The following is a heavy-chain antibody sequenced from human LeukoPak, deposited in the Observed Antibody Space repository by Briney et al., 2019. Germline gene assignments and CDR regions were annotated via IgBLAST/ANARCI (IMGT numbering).Heavy chain of an antibody. Sequence: AASVNVSCKVSGYTLTELSMHWVRQAPGKGLEWMGGFDPEDGETIYAQKFQGRVAMTEDTSTDTAYMELSSLRSEDTAVYYCATVAPEDYYFDYWGQGTLVTVSS. J-gene: IGHJ4*02. V-gene: IGHV1-24*01. CDR1: GYTLTELS. CDR3: ATVAPEDYYFDY. CDR2: FDPEDGET. D-gene: IGHD3/OR15-3a*01.